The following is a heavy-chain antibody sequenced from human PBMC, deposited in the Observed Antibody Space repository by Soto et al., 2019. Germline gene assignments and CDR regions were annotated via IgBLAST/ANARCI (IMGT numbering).Heavy chain of an antibody. J-gene: IGHJ6*02. Sequence: GASVKVSCKASGYTFTGYYMHWVRQAPGQGLEWMGWINPNSGGTNYARKFQGRVTMTRDTSISTAYMELSRLRSDDTAVYYCARDTRSPYCTNGVCYSSPYYYYGMDVWGQGTTVTVSS. CDR3: ARDTRSPYCTNGVCYSSPYYYYGMDV. CDR1: GYTFTGYY. V-gene: IGHV1-2*02. CDR2: INPNSGGT. D-gene: IGHD2-8*01.